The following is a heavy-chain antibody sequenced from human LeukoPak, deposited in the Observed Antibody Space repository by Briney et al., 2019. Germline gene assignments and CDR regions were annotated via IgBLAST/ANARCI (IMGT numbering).Heavy chain of an antibody. V-gene: IGHV4-34*01. CDR2: IHHCGST. D-gene: IGHD6-19*01. CDR3: ARWFPWLA. CDR1: GGSFSGYY. Sequence: PSETLSLTCAVYGGSFSGYYWRWLRQPPGKGLEWIGEIHHCGSTNYNPSLKSRVTISVDTHKYQFSLQLSSVTDADTAVYDCARWFPWLAWGQGTLVTVSS. J-gene: IGHJ4*02.